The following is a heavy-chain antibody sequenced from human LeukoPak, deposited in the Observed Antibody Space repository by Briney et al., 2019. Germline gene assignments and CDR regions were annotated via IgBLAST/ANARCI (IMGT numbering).Heavy chain of an antibody. J-gene: IGHJ3*02. D-gene: IGHD2-15*01. CDR2: INHSGST. CDR1: GGSISSSSYY. CDR3: ARPYLDCSGGSCYSGAFDI. V-gene: IGHV4-39*01. Sequence: SETLSLTCTVSGGSISSSSYYWGWIRQPPGKGLEWIGEINHSGSTNYNPSLKSRVTISVDTSKNQFSLKLSSVTAADTAVYYCARPYLDCSGGSCYSGAFDIWGQGTMVTVSS.